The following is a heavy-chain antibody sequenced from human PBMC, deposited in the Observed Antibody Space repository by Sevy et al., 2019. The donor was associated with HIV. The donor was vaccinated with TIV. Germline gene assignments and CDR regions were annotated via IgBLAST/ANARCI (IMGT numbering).Heavy chain of an antibody. J-gene: IGHJ6*02. CDR1: GFTFSSYA. V-gene: IGHV3-23*01. CDR2: ISGSGGST. CDR3: AKGGVTTAPRYYYYGMDV. Sequence: GESLKIACAASGFTFSSYAMSWVRQAPGKGLEWVSAISGSGGSTYYADSVKGRFTLSRDNSKNTLYLQMNSLRAEDTAVYYWAKGGVTTAPRYYYYGMDVWGQGTTVTVSS. D-gene: IGHD4-4*01.